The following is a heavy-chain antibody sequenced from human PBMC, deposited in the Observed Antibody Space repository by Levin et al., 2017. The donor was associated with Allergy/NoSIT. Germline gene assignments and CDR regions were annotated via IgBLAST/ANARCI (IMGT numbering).Heavy chain of an antibody. D-gene: IGHD1-1*01. J-gene: IGHJ6*02. V-gene: IGHV3-23*01. Sequence: GGSLRLSCAASGFSFSSYAMSWVRQAPGKGLEWVSAISGSGGSTYSADSVKGRFTISRDNSKNTLYLQMNSLRAEDTAVYYCAKDGGRELEVLGYYYYGMDVWGQGTTVTVSS. CDR2: ISGSGGST. CDR1: GFSFSSYA. CDR3: AKDGGRELEVLGYYYYGMDV.